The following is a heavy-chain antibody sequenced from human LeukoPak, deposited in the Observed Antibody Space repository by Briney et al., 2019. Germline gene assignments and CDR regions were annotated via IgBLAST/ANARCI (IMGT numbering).Heavy chain of an antibody. CDR3: AKDIRRDSLGPNYYYYYGMDV. J-gene: IGHJ6*02. CDR2: ISWNSGSI. CDR1: GFTFDDYA. Sequence: PGGSLRLSCAASGFTFDDYAMHWVRQAPGKGLEWVSGISWNSGSIGYADSVKGRFTISRDNAKNSLYLQMNSLRAEDTALYYCAKDIRRDSLGPNYYYYYGMDVWGQGTTVTVSS. D-gene: IGHD1-14*01. V-gene: IGHV3-9*01.